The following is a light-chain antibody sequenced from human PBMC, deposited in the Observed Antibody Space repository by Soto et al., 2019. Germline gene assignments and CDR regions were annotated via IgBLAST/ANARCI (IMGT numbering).Light chain of an antibody. J-gene: IGKJ1*01. Sequence: IQMTQSPSTLSASEGNKISITCRASQVINGLLAWFLQIPGEAPKLLIYDASSLESGVPSRFSGSGSGSEFTLTISSLQPDDFATYYCQQYSSYWTFGQGTKVDIK. CDR3: QQYSSYWT. V-gene: IGKV1-5*01. CDR2: DAS. CDR1: QVINGL.